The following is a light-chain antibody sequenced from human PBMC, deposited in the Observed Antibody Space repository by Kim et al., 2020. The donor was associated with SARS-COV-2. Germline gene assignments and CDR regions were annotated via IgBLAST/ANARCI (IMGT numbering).Light chain of an antibody. V-gene: IGKV3-20*01. CDR2: AES. CDR1: QSVSNNF. Sequence: LCPGERATLSCRASQSVSNNFLAWYQQKPGQAPRGLIYAESRRATGIPDRFSGSGSGTDFTLTISRLEPEDFAVYYCQQYNSPKTFGQGTKVDIK. J-gene: IGKJ1*01. CDR3: QQYNSPKT.